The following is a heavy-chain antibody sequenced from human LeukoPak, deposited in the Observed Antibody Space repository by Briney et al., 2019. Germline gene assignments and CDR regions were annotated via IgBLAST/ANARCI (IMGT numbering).Heavy chain of an antibody. Sequence: ASVKVSCKASDYTFTSYGISWVRQAPGQGLEWMGWISTYNGDTKYTQKLQGRVTMTADTSTRTAYMELRSLRSDDTAVYYCERGWIEMPTVYFDYWGQGTLVSVFS. V-gene: IGHV1-18*01. CDR3: ERGWIEMPTVYFDY. D-gene: IGHD5-24*01. CDR1: DYTFTSYG. CDR2: ISTYNGDT. J-gene: IGHJ4*02.